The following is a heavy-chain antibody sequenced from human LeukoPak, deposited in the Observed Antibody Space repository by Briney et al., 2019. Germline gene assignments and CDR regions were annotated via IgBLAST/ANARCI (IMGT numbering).Heavy chain of an antibody. D-gene: IGHD2-15*01. CDR2: IKPDGSEK. CDR3: AREDMWAFDI. CDR1: GFTYSYYW. Sequence: GGSLRLSCAASGFTYSYYWMSWVRQTPGKGLEWVANIKPDGSEKDYVDSVKGRFTISRDNAKNSLYLQMDSLRAEDTAVYYCAREDMWAFDIWGQGTIVAVSS. J-gene: IGHJ3*02. V-gene: IGHV3-7*01.